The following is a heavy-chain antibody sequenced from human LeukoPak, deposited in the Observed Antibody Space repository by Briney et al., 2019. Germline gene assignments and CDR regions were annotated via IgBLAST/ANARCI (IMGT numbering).Heavy chain of an antibody. CDR2: IYHSGIT. J-gene: IGHJ4*02. CDR3: ALLYRRGYGDPDY. D-gene: IGHD4-17*01. V-gene: IGHV4-39*01. CDR1: GGSIRSTNYY. Sequence: PSATLSLTCTVSGGSIRSTNYYWGWIRQPPRKGLEWIGNIYHSGITYYNPSLKSRVTISVDTSKNQFSLKLRSVTAADTAVYCCALLYRRGYGDPDYWGQGTLVTVSS.